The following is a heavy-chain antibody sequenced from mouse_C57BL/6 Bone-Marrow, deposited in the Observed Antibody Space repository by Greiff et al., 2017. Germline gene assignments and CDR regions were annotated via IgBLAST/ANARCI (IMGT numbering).Heavy chain of an antibody. J-gene: IGHJ4*01. CDR2: IRLKSDNYAT. Sequence: EVKVEESGGGLVQPGGSMKLSCVASGFSFSNYWMNWVRQSPEKGLEWVAQIRLKSDNYATHYAESVKGMFTISRADSKTSVYLQMNNLRAEDTVIYYCTGAYGYYEDYWGQGTSVTVSS. CDR1: GFSFSNYW. D-gene: IGHD2-3*01. CDR3: TGAYGYYEDY. V-gene: IGHV6-3*01.